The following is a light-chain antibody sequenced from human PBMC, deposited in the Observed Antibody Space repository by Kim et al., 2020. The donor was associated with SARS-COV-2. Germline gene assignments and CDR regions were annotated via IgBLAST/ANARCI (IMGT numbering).Light chain of an antibody. J-gene: IGKJ4*01. CDR3: QQRSNWPRT. V-gene: IGKV3-11*01. CDR2: DAS. CDR1: QSVSTY. Sequence: EIVLTQSPVTLSLSPGERATISCRASQSVSTYLVWYQQKPDQAPRLLIYDASTRATGIPARFSGSGSGTDFTLTISSLEPEDFAVYYCQQRSNWPRTFGGGTKVDIK.